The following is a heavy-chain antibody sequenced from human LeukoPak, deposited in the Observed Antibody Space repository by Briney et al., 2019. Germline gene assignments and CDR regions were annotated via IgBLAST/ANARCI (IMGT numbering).Heavy chain of an antibody. Sequence: GGSLRLSCAASGISFRSYGMHWVRQAPGKGLEWVAMISYNGNSKYYGDSVKGRFTISRDNSKDTLYLEMDSLRTEDTAVYYCAKDWGSSGWYNYFDPWGQGTLVTVSS. CDR2: ISYNGNSK. J-gene: IGHJ5*02. D-gene: IGHD6-19*01. CDR3: AKDWGSSGWYNYFDP. CDR1: GISFRSYG. V-gene: IGHV3-30*19.